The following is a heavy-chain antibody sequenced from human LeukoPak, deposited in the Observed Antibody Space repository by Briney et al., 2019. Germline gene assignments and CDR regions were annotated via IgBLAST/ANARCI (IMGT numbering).Heavy chain of an antibody. V-gene: IGHV4-39*01. CDR3: ARPITMGLNWFDP. Sequence: SETLSLTCTVSGDSISSSNCYWGWIRQPPGKGLEWIGSIYFSGGTYYNASLKSRVTISVDTSKNQFSLKLSSVTAADTAVYYCARPITMGLNWFDPWGQGTLVTVSS. D-gene: IGHD3-10*01. CDR1: GDSISSSNCY. CDR2: IYFSGGT. J-gene: IGHJ5*02.